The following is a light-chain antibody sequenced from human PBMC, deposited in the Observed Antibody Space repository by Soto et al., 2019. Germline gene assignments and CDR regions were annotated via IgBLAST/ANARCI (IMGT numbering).Light chain of an antibody. Sequence: DIQMTQSPSTLSGSVGDRGTITFRASQTISSWLAWYQQKPGKAPKLLIYKASTLKSGVPSRFSGSGSGTEFTLTISSLQPDDFATYYCQHYNSYSEAFGQGTKVELK. CDR3: QHYNSYSEA. J-gene: IGKJ1*01. CDR1: QTISSW. V-gene: IGKV1-5*03. CDR2: KAS.